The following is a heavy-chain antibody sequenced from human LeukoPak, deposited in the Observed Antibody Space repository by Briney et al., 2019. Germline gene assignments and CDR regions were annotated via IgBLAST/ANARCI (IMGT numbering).Heavy chain of an antibody. D-gene: IGHD1-26*01. CDR2: IIPIFGTA. Sequence: GASVKVSCKASGGTFSSYAISSVRQAPGQGLEWMGRIIPIFGTANYAQKLQGRVTITTDESTSTAYMELSSLRSEDTAVYYCASGSYSMIYFDYWGQGTLVTVSS. J-gene: IGHJ4*02. CDR1: GGTFSSYA. V-gene: IGHV1-69*05. CDR3: ASGSYSMIYFDY.